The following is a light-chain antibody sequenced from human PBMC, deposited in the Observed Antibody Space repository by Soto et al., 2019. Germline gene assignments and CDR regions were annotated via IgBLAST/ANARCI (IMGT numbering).Light chain of an antibody. CDR3: SSYTSSSTYVV. CDR1: SSDVGGYNY. V-gene: IGLV2-14*01. Sequence: QSALTQPASVSGSPGQSITISCTGTSSDVGGYNYVSWYQQHPGKAPKLMIYDVSNRPSGVSNRFSGSKSGNTASLTISGVQAEDAADYYCSSYTSSSTYVVFGGGTKVTVL. CDR2: DVS. J-gene: IGLJ2*01.